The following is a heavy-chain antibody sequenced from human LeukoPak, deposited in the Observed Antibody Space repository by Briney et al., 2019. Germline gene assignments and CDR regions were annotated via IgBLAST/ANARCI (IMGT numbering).Heavy chain of an antibody. V-gene: IGHV4-59*01. CDR3: VRDWGGTAHFDY. Sequence: SETLSLTCTVSGVSISGYYWSWIRQPPGKGLEWIGYIHYSGTTNYNPSLKSRVTILVDTSKNQFSLKLNSVTAADTAVYHCVRDWGGTAHFDYWGQGTLVTVSS. CDR2: IHYSGTT. J-gene: IGHJ4*02. CDR1: GVSISGYY. D-gene: IGHD6-13*01.